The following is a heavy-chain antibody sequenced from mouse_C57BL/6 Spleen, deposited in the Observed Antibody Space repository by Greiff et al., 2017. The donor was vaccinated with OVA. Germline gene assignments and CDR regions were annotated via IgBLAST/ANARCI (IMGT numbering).Heavy chain of an antibody. D-gene: IGHD2-5*01. V-gene: IGHV1-61*01. CDR3: ARNSNWYFDG. CDR2: IYPSDSET. CDR1: GYTFTSYW. Sequence: QVQLQQPGAELVRPGSSVKLSCKASGYTFTSYWMDWVKQRPGQGLEWIGNIYPSDSETHYNQKFKDKATLTVDKSSSTAYMQLSSLTSEDSAVYYCARNSNWYFDGWGTGTTVTVSS. J-gene: IGHJ1*03.